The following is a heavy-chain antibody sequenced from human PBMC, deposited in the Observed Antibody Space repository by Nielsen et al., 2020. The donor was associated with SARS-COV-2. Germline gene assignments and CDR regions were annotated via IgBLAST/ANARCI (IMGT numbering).Heavy chain of an antibody. CDR3: ARHNSPTIFGVVIETSGMDV. Sequence: VRQMPGKGLEWMGWMNPNSGNTGYAQKFQGRVTMTRNTSISTAYMELSSLRSEDTAVYYCARHNSPTIFGVVIETSGMDVWGQGTTVTVSS. V-gene: IGHV1-8*01. D-gene: IGHD3-3*01. CDR2: MNPNSGNT. J-gene: IGHJ6*02.